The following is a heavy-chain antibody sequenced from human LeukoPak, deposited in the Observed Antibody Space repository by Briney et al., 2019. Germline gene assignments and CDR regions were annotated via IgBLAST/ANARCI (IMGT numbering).Heavy chain of an antibody. J-gene: IGHJ3*01. Sequence: ASVKVSCKSSGYTFTNYAINWVRQAPGQGLEWMGWINTNTGNPTYAQGFTGRFVFSLDTSVSTAYLQISSLKAEDTAVYYCATDYDDYIWDAFDVWGKGTMVTVSS. CDR3: ATDYDDYIWDAFDV. CDR2: INTNTGNP. D-gene: IGHD4-17*01. V-gene: IGHV7-4-1*02. CDR1: GYTFTNYA.